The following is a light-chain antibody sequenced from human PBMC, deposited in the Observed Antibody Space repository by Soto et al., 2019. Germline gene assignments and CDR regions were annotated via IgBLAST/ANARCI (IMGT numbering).Light chain of an antibody. CDR1: SSDVGGYNY. Sequence: QSALTQPASVSGSPGQSITISCTGTSSDVGGYNYVSWHQQHPGKVPKLMIYDVSTRPSGVSNRCSGSKSGNTASLTISGLQAEDEADYYCSSYTRSRTLVFGGGTKLTVL. V-gene: IGLV2-14*01. CDR2: DVS. CDR3: SSYTRSRTLV. J-gene: IGLJ2*01.